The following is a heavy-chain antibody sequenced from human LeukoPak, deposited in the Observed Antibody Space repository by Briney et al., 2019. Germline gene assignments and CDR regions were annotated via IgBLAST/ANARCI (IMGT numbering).Heavy chain of an antibody. J-gene: IGHJ6*03. CDR2: IYTSGST. CDR1: GGSISSYY. V-gene: IGHV4-4*07. D-gene: IGHD3-9*01. Sequence: SETLSLTCTVSGGSISSYYWSWIRQPAGKGLEWIGRIYTSGSTNYNPSLKSRVTMSVDTSKNQFSLKLSSVTAADTAVYYCARELKNYDILTGYSNYYYYMDVWGKGTTVTVSS. CDR3: ARELKNYDILTGYSNYYYYMDV.